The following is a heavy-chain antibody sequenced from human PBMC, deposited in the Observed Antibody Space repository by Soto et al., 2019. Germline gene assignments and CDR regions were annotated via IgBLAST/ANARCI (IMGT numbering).Heavy chain of an antibody. J-gene: IGHJ4*02. D-gene: IGHD3-10*01. CDR2: IYYSGST. CDR1: GGSITSGGYC. CDR3: ARDGDYFGSGSPPLLSK. V-gene: IGHV4-31*03. Sequence: QVQLQESGPGLVKPSQTLSLTCTVSGGSITSGGYCWTWIRQHPVKGQEWMGHIYYSGSTSYNPSLKSRVTISIDTSKNQFSLKLTSVTAADTTVYYSARDGDYFGSGSPPLLSKWGQGTLVTVSS.